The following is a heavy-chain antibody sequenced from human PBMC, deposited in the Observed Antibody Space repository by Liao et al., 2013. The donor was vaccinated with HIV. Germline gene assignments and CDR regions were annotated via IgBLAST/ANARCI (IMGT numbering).Heavy chain of an antibody. Sequence: QLQLQESGPGLVKPSETLSLTCTVSGGSISSSSYYWGWIRQPAGKGLEWIGRVYTSGSTNYNPSLKSRVTISLDTSKNQFSLKLTSVTAADTAVYYCARDCSSTSCYTDFDYWGQGTLVTVSS. J-gene: IGHJ4*02. CDR3: ARDCSSTSCYTDFDY. CDR1: GGSISSSSYY. V-gene: IGHV4-61*02. D-gene: IGHD2-2*02. CDR2: VYTSGST.